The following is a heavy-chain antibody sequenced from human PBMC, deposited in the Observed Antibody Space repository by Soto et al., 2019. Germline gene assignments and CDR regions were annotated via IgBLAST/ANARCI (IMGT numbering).Heavy chain of an antibody. CDR1: GYSFTAYG. CDR3: ARDAPPPELRFLEWHNYDYNGMDV. Sequence: QVQVVQSGDEVKGTGASVRVSCKTSGYSFTAYGISWVRQAPGQGLEWMGWISCYNGKTKYAQKVQGRVTMTTDTSTSTAYMEVRSLRSDDTAIYYCARDAPPPELRFLEWHNYDYNGMDVW. D-gene: IGHD3-3*01. V-gene: IGHV1-18*01. CDR2: ISCYNGKT. J-gene: IGHJ6*01.